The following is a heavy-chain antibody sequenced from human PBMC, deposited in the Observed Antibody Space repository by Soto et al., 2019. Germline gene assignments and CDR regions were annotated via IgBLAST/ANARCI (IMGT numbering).Heavy chain of an antibody. CDR2: INSDGTST. J-gene: IGHJ6*02. CDR3: ARGASIAALRANYYYYGMDV. V-gene: IGHV3-74*01. CDR1: GFTFSSYW. Sequence: GGSLRLSCAASGFTFSSYWMHWVRQAPGKGLVWVSRINSDGTSTSYADSVKGRFTISRDNDKNTLYLQMNSLRAEDTAVYYCARGASIAALRANYYYYGMDVWGQGTTVTVSS. D-gene: IGHD6-6*01.